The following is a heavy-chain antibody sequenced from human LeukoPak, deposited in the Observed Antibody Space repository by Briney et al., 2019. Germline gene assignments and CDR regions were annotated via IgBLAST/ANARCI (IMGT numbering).Heavy chain of an antibody. V-gene: IGHV3-23*01. J-gene: IGHJ4*02. CDR1: GFTFSNNA. D-gene: IGHD6-13*01. CDR3: AKDPYSTSYYYFDY. CDR2: ISGSSDST. Sequence: GGSLRLSCAASGFTFSNNAMNWVRQAPGKGLEWVSTISGSSDSTYYADSVKGRFTISRDNSKNTLSLQMNSLRAEDTAVYYCAKDPYSTSYYYFDYWGQGTLVTVSS.